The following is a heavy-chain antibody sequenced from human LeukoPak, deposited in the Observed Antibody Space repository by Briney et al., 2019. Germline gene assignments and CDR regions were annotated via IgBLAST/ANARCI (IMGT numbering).Heavy chain of an antibody. CDR1: GFTFSSYA. V-gene: IGHV3-30-3*01. J-gene: IGHJ4*02. CDR2: ISYDGSNK. D-gene: IGHD2-2*01. Sequence: GGSLRLSCAASGFTFSSYAMHWVRQAPGKGLEWVAVISYDGSNKYYADSVKGRFTISRDNSKNTLYLQMNSLRAEDTAVYYCARAVWDIVVVPANLGYWGQGTLVTVSS. CDR3: ARAVWDIVVVPANLGY.